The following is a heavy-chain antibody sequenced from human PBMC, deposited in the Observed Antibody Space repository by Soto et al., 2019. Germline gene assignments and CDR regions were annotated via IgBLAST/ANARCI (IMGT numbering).Heavy chain of an antibody. D-gene: IGHD5-18*01. V-gene: IGHV4-59*01. CDR3: ARGGQLWEYYFDY. CDR1: GGSISSYY. Sequence: SETLSLTCTVSGGSISSYYWSWIRQPPGKGLEWIGYIYYSGSTNYNPSLKSRVTISVDTSKNQFSLKLSSVTAADTAVYYCARGGQLWEYYFDYWGQGTLVTVSS. J-gene: IGHJ4*02. CDR2: IYYSGST.